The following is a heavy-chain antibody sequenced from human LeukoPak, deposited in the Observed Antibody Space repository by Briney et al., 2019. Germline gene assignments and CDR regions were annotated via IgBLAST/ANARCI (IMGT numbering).Heavy chain of an antibody. CDR1: GFTFSSYS. J-gene: IGHJ4*02. CDR3: ARESGPYIVWDY. V-gene: IGHV3-21*01. Sequence: PGGSLRLSCAASGFTFSSYSMNWVRQAPGKGLEWVSSISSSSSYIYYADSVKGRFTISRDNAKNSLYLQMNSLRAEDTAVYYCARESGPYIVWDYWGQGTLVTVSS. D-gene: IGHD2-15*01. CDR2: ISSSSSYI.